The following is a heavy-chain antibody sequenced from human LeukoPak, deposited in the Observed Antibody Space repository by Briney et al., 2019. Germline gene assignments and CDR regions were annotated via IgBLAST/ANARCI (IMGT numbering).Heavy chain of an antibody. CDR1: GGSITSGGYY. J-gene: IGHJ6*03. CDR2: IYHSGST. V-gene: IGHV4-30-2*01. CDR3: ARGSVYYYYMDV. Sequence: SETLSLTCSVSGGSITSGGYYWSWIRQPSGKGLEWIGYIYHSGSTYYNPSLKSRVTLSVDRSKNQFSLKVNSVTAADTAVYYCARGSVYYYYMDVWGKGTTVTVSS.